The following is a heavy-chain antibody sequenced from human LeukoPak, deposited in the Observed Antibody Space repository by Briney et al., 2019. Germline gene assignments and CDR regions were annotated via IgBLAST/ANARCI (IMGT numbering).Heavy chain of an antibody. V-gene: IGHV1-18*01. CDR3: FYYYYGMDV. Sequence: ASVKVSCKASGYTFTSYGISGVRQAPGQGLEWMGWISAYNGNTNYAQKLQGRVTMTTDTSTSTAYMELRSLRSDDTAVYYCFYYYYGMDVWGQGTTVTVSS. CDR1: GYTFTSYG. J-gene: IGHJ6*02. CDR2: ISAYNGNT.